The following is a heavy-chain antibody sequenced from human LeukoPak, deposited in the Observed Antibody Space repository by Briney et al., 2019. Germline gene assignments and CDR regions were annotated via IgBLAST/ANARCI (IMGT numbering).Heavy chain of an antibody. CDR3: AKDAQWLGSFDY. D-gene: IGHD6-19*01. CDR2: ISSNGDST. Sequence: GGSLRLSCAASGFTFSSYWMSWVRQAPGKGLEYVSAISSNGDSTNYADSVKGRFTISRDNSKNTLYLQTNNLRAEDTAVYYCAKDAQWLGSFDYWGQGTLVTVSS. CDR1: GFTFSSYW. J-gene: IGHJ4*02. V-gene: IGHV3-23*01.